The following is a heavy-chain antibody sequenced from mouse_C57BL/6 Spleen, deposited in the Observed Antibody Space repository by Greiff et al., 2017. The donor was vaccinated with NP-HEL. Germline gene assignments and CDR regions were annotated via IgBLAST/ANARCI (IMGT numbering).Heavy chain of an antibody. Sequence: QVQLQQSDAELVKPGASVKISCKVSGYTFTDHTIHWMKQRPEQGLEWIGYIYPRDGSTKYNEKFKGKATLTADKSSSTAYMQLNSLTSEDSAVYFCARDYGSSYANWYFDVWGTGTTVTVSS. CDR1: GYTFTDHT. CDR3: ARDYGSSYANWYFDV. J-gene: IGHJ1*03. CDR2: IYPRDGST. D-gene: IGHD1-1*01. V-gene: IGHV1-78*01.